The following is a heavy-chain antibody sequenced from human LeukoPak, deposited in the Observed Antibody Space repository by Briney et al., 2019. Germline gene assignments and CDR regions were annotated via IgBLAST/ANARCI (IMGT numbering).Heavy chain of an antibody. D-gene: IGHD3-10*01. CDR1: GLTFSDYS. CDR2: INPTSTSI. Sequence: ESLTLSCVASGLTFSDYSINWVRRPPGKGLEWVWSINPTSTSIYYADAVRGRFTISRDNDKSSLYLQMDSLRAEVTAVYYCVRLRRNCDRIYYYYYYDSWGQGILVTVSS. CDR3: VRLRRNCDRIYYYYYYDS. V-gene: IGHV3-21*01. J-gene: IGHJ5*01.